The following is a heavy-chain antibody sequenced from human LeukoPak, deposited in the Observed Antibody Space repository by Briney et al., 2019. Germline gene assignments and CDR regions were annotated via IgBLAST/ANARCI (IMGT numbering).Heavy chain of an antibody. Sequence: PGGSLRLSCAASGFTFSSYAMSWVRQAPGKGLEWVAVISYDGSNKYYADSVKGRFTISRDNSKNTLYLQMNSLRAEDTAVYYCATGYDSSGYDAFDIWGQGTMVTVSS. J-gene: IGHJ3*02. D-gene: IGHD3-22*01. CDR1: GFTFSSYA. CDR2: ISYDGSNK. V-gene: IGHV3-30-3*01. CDR3: ATGYDSSGYDAFDI.